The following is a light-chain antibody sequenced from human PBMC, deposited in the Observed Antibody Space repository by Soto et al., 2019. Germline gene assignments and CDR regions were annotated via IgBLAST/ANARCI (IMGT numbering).Light chain of an antibody. Sequence: SYELTQPPSVSVAPGQTAKITCGGDNIGSKSVQWYQQKPGQAPVMVVHGDSDRPSGIPERFSGSNSGITATLTISRVEAGDEADFYCQVWYSNTDHWVFGGGTKLTVL. J-gene: IGLJ3*02. CDR3: QVWYSNTDHWV. CDR1: NIGSKS. CDR2: GDS. V-gene: IGLV3-21*02.